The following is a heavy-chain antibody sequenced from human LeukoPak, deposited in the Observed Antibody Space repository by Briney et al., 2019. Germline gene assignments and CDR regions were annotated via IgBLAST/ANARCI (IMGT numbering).Heavy chain of an antibody. Sequence: GGSLRLSRAASGFTFSGYSINWVRQAPGKGLGWVSSISSSSSYIYYADSVNGRFTISRDNAKDSLYLQMNSLRAEQTGVYCVSRDLIWRIVAGYYGVYYDRHLWRKGTTVPVSS. CDR3: SRDLIWRIVAGYYGVYYDRHL. CDR2: ISSSSSYI. D-gene: IGHD3-9*01. J-gene: IGHJ6*04. CDR1: GFTFSGYS. V-gene: IGHV3-21*01.